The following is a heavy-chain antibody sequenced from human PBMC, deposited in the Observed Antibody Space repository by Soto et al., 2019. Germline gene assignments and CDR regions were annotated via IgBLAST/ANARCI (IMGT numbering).Heavy chain of an antibody. D-gene: IGHD2-8*01. CDR1: GFTISNIW. V-gene: IGHV3-74*01. J-gene: IGHJ4*02. CDR2: IKRDGSTT. Sequence: EVQLLESGGDLVQPGGSLRLSCAASGFTISNIWMHWVRQVPGKGLVSVSRIKRDGSTTDYADSVKGRFTVSRDNAKNTLYLQMNSLRAEDTAVYYCASGLIMGTNYWGPGPLVTVSS. CDR3: ASGLIMGTNY.